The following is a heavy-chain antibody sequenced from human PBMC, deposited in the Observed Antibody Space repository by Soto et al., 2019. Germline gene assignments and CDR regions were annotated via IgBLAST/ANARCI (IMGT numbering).Heavy chain of an antibody. D-gene: IGHD6-13*01. CDR3: ARVRDDWAAERYFDY. Sequence: PGGSLRLSCAASGFTFSSYWMHWVRQTPEKGLVWVSHIDNDGISTTYADSVKGRFTISRDNTKNTLYLQMNSLTVEDTAVYYCARVRDDWAAERYFDYWGQGTLVTVSS. CDR2: IDNDGIST. J-gene: IGHJ4*02. CDR1: GFTFSSYW. V-gene: IGHV3-74*01.